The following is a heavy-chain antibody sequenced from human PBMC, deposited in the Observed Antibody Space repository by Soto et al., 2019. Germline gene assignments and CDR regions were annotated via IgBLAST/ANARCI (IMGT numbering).Heavy chain of an antibody. J-gene: IGHJ1*01. Sequence: GGSLRLSCAASGFTFSSYAMSWVRQAPGKGLEWVSAISGSGGSTYYADSVKGRFTISRDNSKNTLYLQMNSLRAEDTAVYYCAKDGRAATVTTYFQHWGQGTLVTVSS. D-gene: IGHD4-17*01. V-gene: IGHV3-23*01. CDR2: ISGSGGST. CDR1: GFTFSSYA. CDR3: AKDGRAATVTTYFQH.